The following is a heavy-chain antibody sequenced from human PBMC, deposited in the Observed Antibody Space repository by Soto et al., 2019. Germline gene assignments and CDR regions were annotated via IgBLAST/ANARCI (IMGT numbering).Heavy chain of an antibody. Sequence: QVNLVQSGAEVRKPGSSVKVSCKTSGATLNNYIIGWVRQAPGQGLEWMGRIIPILGIPNYSQRFQDRLTITADTSTSTLYRELSSLRSDDTAIYFCARGGVVDYGDYNTWGQGTLVTVSS. CDR2: IIPILGIP. V-gene: IGHV1-69*02. J-gene: IGHJ5*02. D-gene: IGHD4-17*01. CDR3: ARGGVVDYGDYNT. CDR1: GATLNNYI.